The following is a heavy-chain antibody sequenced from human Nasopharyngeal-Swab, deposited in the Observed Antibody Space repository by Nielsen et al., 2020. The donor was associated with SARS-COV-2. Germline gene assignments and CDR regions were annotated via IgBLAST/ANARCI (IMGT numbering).Heavy chain of an antibody. D-gene: IGHD3-9*01. CDR3: AKDKRYFDWHGMDV. J-gene: IGHJ6*02. V-gene: IGHV3-30*18. CDR2: ISYDGGSK. Sequence: GESLKISCAASGFTFSTYGMHWVRQAPGKGLEWVAVISYDGGSKYYADSVKGRFTISRDNSKNTLYLQMNSLRAEDTAVYYCAKDKRYFDWHGMDVWGQGTTVTVSS. CDR1: GFTFSTYG.